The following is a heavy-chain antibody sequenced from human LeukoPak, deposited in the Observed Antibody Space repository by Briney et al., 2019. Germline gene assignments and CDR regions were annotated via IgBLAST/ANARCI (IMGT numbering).Heavy chain of an antibody. D-gene: IGHD6-19*01. CDR2: IYSGGST. V-gene: IGHV3-53*01. Sequence: GGSLRLSCAASGFTVSSNYMSWVRQAPGKGLEWVSVIYSGGSTYYADSVKGRFTISRDNSKNTLYLQMNSLRAEDTAVYYCARHGMGNPYSSGWYLYYGMDVWGQGTTVTVSS. J-gene: IGHJ6*02. CDR3: ARHGMGNPYSSGWYLYYGMDV. CDR1: GFTVSSNY.